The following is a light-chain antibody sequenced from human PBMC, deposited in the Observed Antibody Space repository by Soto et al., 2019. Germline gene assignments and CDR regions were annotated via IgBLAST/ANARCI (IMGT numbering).Light chain of an antibody. Sequence: QSALTQPASVSGSPGQSITISCTGTNSDVGSYNYVSWHQQQPGKAPKLMIYNVYDRPSGISNRFSGSKSGNTASLTISGLQGEDEADYYCSSYTISRTYVFGTGTKVTVL. V-gene: IGLV2-14*03. CDR3: SSYTISRTYV. J-gene: IGLJ1*01. CDR1: NSDVGSYNY. CDR2: NVY.